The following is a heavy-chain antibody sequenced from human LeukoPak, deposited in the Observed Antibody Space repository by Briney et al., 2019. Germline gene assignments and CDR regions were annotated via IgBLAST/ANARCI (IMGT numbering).Heavy chain of an antibody. CDR2: IHNSGST. Sequence: PSETLSLTCTVSGGSLGSYSWSWIRQPPGKGLEWIGYIHNSGSTKYNASLKSRLTISVDTSKNQFSLEVTSVTAADTAVYYCARTNYGDYNWFDPWGQGTLVTVSS. CDR1: GGSLGSYS. D-gene: IGHD4-17*01. CDR3: ARTNYGDYNWFDP. V-gene: IGHV4-59*01. J-gene: IGHJ5*02.